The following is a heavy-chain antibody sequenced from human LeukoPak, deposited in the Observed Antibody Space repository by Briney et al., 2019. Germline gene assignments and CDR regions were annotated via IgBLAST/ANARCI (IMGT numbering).Heavy chain of an antibody. J-gene: IGHJ6*02. V-gene: IGHV4-59*01. CDR3: ARGGDFWSGYSLGHYYYYGMDV. CDR2: IYYSGST. Sequence: SETLSLTCTLSGGSISSYYSSWIRRPPGKGLEWVGYIYYSGSTNYNPPLKSRVTISVDTSKNRFSQKLSSVTAADTAVYYCARGGDFWSGYSLGHYYYYGMDVWGQGTTVTVSS. D-gene: IGHD3-3*01. CDR1: GGSISSYY.